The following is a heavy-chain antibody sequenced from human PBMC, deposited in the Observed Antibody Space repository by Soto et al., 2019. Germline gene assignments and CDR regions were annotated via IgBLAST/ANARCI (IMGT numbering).Heavy chain of an antibody. CDR2: ITSSSTTI. CDR3: ASTTIAARPEAFDI. J-gene: IGHJ3*02. Sequence: EVQLVESGGGLVQPGGSLRLSCAASGFTFSYYTMNWVRQAPGKGLEWVSYITSSSTTISYADSVKGRFTISRDNAKNSLHLQMNSLRDEDTAVSDCASTTIAARPEAFDIWGQGTMVTVSS. D-gene: IGHD6-6*01. CDR1: GFTFSYYT. V-gene: IGHV3-48*02.